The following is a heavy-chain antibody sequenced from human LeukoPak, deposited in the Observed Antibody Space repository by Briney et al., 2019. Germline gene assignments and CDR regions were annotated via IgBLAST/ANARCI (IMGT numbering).Heavy chain of an antibody. V-gene: IGHV1-2*02. CDR2: INPNSGGT. CDR1: GYTFTGYY. J-gene: IGHJ3*02. Sequence: ASVEVSCKASGYTFTGYYMHWVRQAPGQGLEWMGWINPNSGGTNYAQKFQGRVTMTRDTSISTAYMELSRLRSDDTAVYYCARDSKYCGGDCYSWYAFDIWGQGTMVTVSS. D-gene: IGHD2-21*02. CDR3: ARDSKYCGGDCYSWYAFDI.